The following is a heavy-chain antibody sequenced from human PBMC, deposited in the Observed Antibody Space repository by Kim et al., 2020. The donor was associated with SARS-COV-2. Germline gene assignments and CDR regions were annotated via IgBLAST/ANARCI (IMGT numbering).Heavy chain of an antibody. V-gene: IGHV3-30*01. CDR3: ASRDYGSGNWFDP. Sequence: YADSVKGRFTISRDNSKNTLYLQMNSLRAEDTAVYYCASRDYGSGNWFDPWGQGTLVTVSS. D-gene: IGHD3-10*01. J-gene: IGHJ5*02.